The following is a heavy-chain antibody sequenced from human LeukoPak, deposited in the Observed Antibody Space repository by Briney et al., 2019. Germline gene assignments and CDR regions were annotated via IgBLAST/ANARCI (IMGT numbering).Heavy chain of an antibody. V-gene: IGHV1-18*01. CDR2: ISAYNGNT. CDR3: ARELAGYYDSSGYAGDYYMDV. Sequence: GASVKVSCKASGYTFTSYGISWVRQAPGQGLEWMGWISAYNGNTNYAQKLQGRVTMTTDTSTSTAYMELRILRSDDTAVYYCARELAGYYDSSGYAGDYYMDVWGKGTTVTVSS. D-gene: IGHD3-22*01. J-gene: IGHJ6*03. CDR1: GYTFTSYG.